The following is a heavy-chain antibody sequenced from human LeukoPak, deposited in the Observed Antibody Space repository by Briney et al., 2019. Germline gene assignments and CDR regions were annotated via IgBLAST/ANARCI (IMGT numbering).Heavy chain of an antibody. CDR2: INPNSGGT. V-gene: IGHV1-2*02. J-gene: IGHJ5*02. Sequence: ASVTVSCKASGYTFTGYYMHWVRQAPGQGLEWMGWINPNSGGTNYAQKFQGRVTMTRDTSISTAYMELSRLRSDDTAVYYCARNPPNLRYFDWLSGPENWFDPWGQGTLVTVSS. D-gene: IGHD3-9*01. CDR1: GYTFTGYY. CDR3: ARNPPNLRYFDWLSGPENWFDP.